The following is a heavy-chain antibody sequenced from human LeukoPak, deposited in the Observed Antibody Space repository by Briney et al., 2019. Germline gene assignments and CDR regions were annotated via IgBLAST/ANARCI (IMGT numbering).Heavy chain of an antibody. D-gene: IGHD1-1*01. J-gene: IGHJ4*02. V-gene: IGHV3-53*01. CDR2: IYSGGST. Sequence: PGGSLRLSFAASGFTVSSNYMSWVRQAPGKGLEWVSVIYSGGSTYYADSVKGRFTISRDNSKNTLYLQMNSLRAEDTAVYYCARDLSNSGYFDYWGQGTLVTVSS. CDR3: ARDLSNSGYFDY. CDR1: GFTVSSNY.